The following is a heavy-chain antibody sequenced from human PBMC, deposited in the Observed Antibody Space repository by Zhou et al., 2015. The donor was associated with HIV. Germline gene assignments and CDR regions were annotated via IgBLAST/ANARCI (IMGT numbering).Heavy chain of an antibody. Sequence: QVHLVQSGAEVKKPGSSVKVSCEASGGTLSSYGISWVRHTPGQGLEWMGGLIPPFTTVKYAQRFQGRVTITADESTSIAYMELSSLRSEDTAVYYCARSLGGSDDYWYFDLWGRGTLLTVSS. D-gene: IGHD3-16*01. CDR2: LIPPFTTV. J-gene: IGHJ2*01. CDR3: ARSLGGSDDYWYFDL. CDR1: GGTLSSYG. V-gene: IGHV1-69*12.